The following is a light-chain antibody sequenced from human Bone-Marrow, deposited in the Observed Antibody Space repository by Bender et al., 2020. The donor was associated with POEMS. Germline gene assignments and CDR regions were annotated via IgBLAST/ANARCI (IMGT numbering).Light chain of an antibody. CDR2: YDD. Sequence: QSVVTQPPSLSEAPRQRVTISCSGISSNTGNHGVNWYQQLPGEAPKLLIYYDDLLTPGVSDRFSASKSGTSASLAISEIQPEDEALYYCSAWDDSLSGWVFGGGTKLAVL. V-gene: IGLV1-36*01. CDR1: SSNTGNHG. CDR3: SAWDDSLSGWV. J-gene: IGLJ3*02.